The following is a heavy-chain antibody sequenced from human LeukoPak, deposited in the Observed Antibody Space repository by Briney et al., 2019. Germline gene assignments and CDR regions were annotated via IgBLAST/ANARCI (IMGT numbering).Heavy chain of an antibody. J-gene: IGHJ5*02. CDR2: IYYSGST. CDR3: ARHSWVINWLDP. D-gene: IGHD3-22*01. Sequence: SETLSLTCTVSGGSISSSSYYWGWIRQPPGKGLEWIGSIYYSGSTYYNPSLKSRVTISVDTSKNQFSLKLSSVAAADTAVYYCARHSWVINWLDPWGQGTLVTVSS. V-gene: IGHV4-39*01. CDR1: GGSISSSSYY.